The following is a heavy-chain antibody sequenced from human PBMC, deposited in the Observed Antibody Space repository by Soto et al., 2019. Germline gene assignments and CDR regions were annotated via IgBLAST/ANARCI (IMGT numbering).Heavy chain of an antibody. CDR1: GFTFSSYG. V-gene: IGHV3-30*03. J-gene: IGHJ4*02. D-gene: IGHD3-9*01. Sequence: GGSLRLSCAASGFTFSSYGMHWVRQAPGKGLEWVAVISYDGSNKYYADSVKGRFTISRDNSKNTLYLQMNSLRAEDTAVYYCAGGIQYYDILTGYFAPFDYWGQGTLVTVSS. CDR3: AGGIQYYDILTGYFAPFDY. CDR2: ISYDGSNK.